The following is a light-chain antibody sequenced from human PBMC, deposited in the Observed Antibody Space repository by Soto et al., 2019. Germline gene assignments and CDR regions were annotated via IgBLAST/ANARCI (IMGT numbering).Light chain of an antibody. Sequence: EIVMTQSPATLSVSPGERATLSCRASQGVSSNLAWYQQKPGQAPRLLIYGASTRATGIPARFSGSGSGTDFTLTISSLEPEDFAVYYCQQRRNWLTFGGGTKVDI. CDR3: QQRRNWLT. CDR1: QGVSSN. J-gene: IGKJ4*01. V-gene: IGKV3-15*01. CDR2: GAS.